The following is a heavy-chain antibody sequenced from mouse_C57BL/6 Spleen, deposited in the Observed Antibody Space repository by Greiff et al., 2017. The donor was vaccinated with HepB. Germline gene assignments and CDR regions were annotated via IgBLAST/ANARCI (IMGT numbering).Heavy chain of an antibody. CDR2: IYPGSGNT. J-gene: IGHJ1*03. CDR1: GYTFTDYY. Sequence: VQLQQSGAELVRPGASVKLSCKASGYTFTDYYINWVKQRPGQGLEWIARIYPGSGNTYYNEKFKGKATLTAEKSSSTAYMQLSSLTSEDSAVYFCARGDYYGSSYTYFDVWGTGTTVTVSS. CDR3: ARGDYYGSSYTYFDV. V-gene: IGHV1-76*01. D-gene: IGHD1-1*01.